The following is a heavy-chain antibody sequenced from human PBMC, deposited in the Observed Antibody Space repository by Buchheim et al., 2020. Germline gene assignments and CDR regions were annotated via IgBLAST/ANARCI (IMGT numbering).Heavy chain of an antibody. V-gene: IGHV1-2*02. CDR2: INPNTGAT. D-gene: IGHD1-7*01. Sequence: QVQLVQSGADVKKPGASVKVSCKASGYTFTDYYIHWVRQAPGQGLEWMGWINPNTGATNFAQKFQGRVTMTRDTSISTASMEVSTLRSDDTAIYYCATIAVDRRQLELNYWGQGSL. CDR3: ATIAVDRRQLELNY. J-gene: IGHJ4*02. CDR1: GYTFTDYY.